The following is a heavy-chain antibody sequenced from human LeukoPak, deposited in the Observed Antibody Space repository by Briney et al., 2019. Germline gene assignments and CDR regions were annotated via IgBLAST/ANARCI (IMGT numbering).Heavy chain of an antibody. J-gene: IGHJ4*02. CDR2: ISSSGNTI. D-gene: IGHD3-10*01. Sequence: GGSLRLSCAASGFTFSDYYMSWIRQAPGKGLEWVSYISSSGNTIYYADSVKGQFNISRDNAKNSLYLQMNSLTTEDAAVYFCARADGPGSPWDYWGQGTLVTVSS. CDR1: GFTFSDYY. V-gene: IGHV3-11*01. CDR3: ARADGPGSPWDY.